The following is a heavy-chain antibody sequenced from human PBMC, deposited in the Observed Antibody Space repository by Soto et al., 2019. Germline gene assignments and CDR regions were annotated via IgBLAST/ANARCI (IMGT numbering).Heavy chain of an antibody. CDR2: IYYSGST. V-gene: IGHV4-59*01. D-gene: IGHD4-17*01. J-gene: IGHJ6*03. CDR3: AGQYGWFYYYYMDV. CDR1: GGYIGSYY. Sequence: ASETLSLTCTVSGGYIGSYYWSWIRQPPGKGLEWIGYIYYSGSTNYNPSLKSRVTISVDTSKNQFSLKLSSVTAADTAVYYCAGQYGWFYYYYMDVWGKGTTVTVSS.